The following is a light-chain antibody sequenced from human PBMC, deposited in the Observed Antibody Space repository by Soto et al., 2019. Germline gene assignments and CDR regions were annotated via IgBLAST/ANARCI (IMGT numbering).Light chain of an antibody. CDR1: QSIKNNQ. J-gene: IGKJ5*01. V-gene: IGKV3-20*01. CDR2: GAS. Sequence: EDVLTQSPGTLSLSPGERATLSCRASQSIKNNQLAWYKHTPGQAPRLLIYGASSRATGIPDRFSGSGSGTDFTLTISRLEPEDFAVYYCQQHGISHITFGQGTRLEIK. CDR3: QQHGISHIT.